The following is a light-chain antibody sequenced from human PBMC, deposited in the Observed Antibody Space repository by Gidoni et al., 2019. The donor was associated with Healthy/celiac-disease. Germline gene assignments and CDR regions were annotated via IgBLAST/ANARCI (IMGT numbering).Light chain of an antibody. J-gene: IGLJ2*01. CDR1: SSDVGGYNY. CDR2: DVS. Sequence: QSALTQPRSVSGSPGQSVTISCTGTSSDVGGYNYVSWYQQHPGKAPKLMIYDVSKLPSGVPDRFSGSKSGNTASLTISGLQAEDEADYHCCSYAGSYTLVFGGGTKLTVL. V-gene: IGLV2-11*01. CDR3: CSYAGSYTLV.